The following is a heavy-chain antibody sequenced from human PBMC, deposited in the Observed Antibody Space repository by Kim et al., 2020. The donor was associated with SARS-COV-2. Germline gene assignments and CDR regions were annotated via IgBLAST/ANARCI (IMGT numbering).Heavy chain of an antibody. D-gene: IGHD6-13*01. J-gene: IGHJ5*02. V-gene: IGHV6-1*01. CDR3: ARQSSSRVDP. Sequence: YNDYAVSVKSRITINPDTSKNQFSLQVNSVTPEDTAIYYCARQSSSRVDPWGQGILVTVSS. CDR2: YN.